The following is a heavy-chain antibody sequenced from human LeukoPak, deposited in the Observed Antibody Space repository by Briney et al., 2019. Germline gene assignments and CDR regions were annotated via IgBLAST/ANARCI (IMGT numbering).Heavy chain of an antibody. CDR3: AKVSGSGSYEFDY. CDR2: INTNGANT. CDR1: GFTFKSYA. D-gene: IGHD3-10*01. J-gene: IGHJ4*02. Sequence: PGGSLRLSCSASGFTFKSYAMHWVRQAPGKGLEYVSSINTNGANTYYADSVKGRFTISRDNSRNTVYVQMNSLTPEDTAVYYCAKVSGSGSYEFDYWGQGTLVTVSS. V-gene: IGHV3-64*05.